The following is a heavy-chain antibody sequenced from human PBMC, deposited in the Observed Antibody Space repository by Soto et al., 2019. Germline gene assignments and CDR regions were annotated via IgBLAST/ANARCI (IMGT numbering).Heavy chain of an antibody. Sequence: QVQLQESGPGLVRASETLSLTCTVSGGSISGYYWTWIRQPAGKGLEWIGRIYSSGTTKYNPSLKSRVTMSLDTSKNQFSLSLSSVTATDTAVYYCARGQRFSDWFDPWGPGTLDTVSS. CDR2: IYSSGTT. J-gene: IGHJ5*02. CDR1: GGSISGYY. CDR3: ARGQRFSDWFDP. V-gene: IGHV4-4*07. D-gene: IGHD3-3*01.